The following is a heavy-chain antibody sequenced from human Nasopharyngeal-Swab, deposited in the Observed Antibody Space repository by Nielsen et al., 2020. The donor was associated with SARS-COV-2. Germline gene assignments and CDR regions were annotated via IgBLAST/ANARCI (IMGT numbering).Heavy chain of an antibody. Sequence: GESLKISCAASGFTFSSYGMHWVRQAPGKGLEWVAVIWYDGSNKYYADSVKGRFTISRDNSKNTLYLQMNSLRAEDTAVYYCARDLGIGSDIDYWGQGTTVTVSS. D-gene: IGHD6-13*01. CDR1: GFTFSSYG. V-gene: IGHV3-33*01. J-gene: IGHJ4*03. CDR3: ARDLGIGSDIDY. CDR2: IWYDGSNK.